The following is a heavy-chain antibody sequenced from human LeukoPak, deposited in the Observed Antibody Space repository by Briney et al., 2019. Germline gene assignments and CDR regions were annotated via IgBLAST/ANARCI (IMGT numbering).Heavy chain of an antibody. D-gene: IGHD6-19*01. CDR2: IGIRGDT. V-gene: IGHV3-13*01. Sequence: GGSLRLFCAASGFTFTDYDMPWVRQVIGKGLEWVSAIGIRGDTHYSGSVKGRFTISRENAESSLYLQMNSLRAEDTAVYYCARGGIQVSGIDEFDYWGQGTLVTVSS. J-gene: IGHJ4*02. CDR1: GFTFTDYD. CDR3: ARGGIQVSGIDEFDY.